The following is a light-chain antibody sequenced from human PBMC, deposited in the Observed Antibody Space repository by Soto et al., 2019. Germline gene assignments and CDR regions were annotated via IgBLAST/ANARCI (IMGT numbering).Light chain of an antibody. J-gene: IGKJ4*01. Sequence: DIQMTQSPSSLSASVGDRVTITCRASQGISSSLAWYQQKLGKAPKLLIYDASTLQSGVPSRFSGSGSGTDFTLTISSLQPEDFATYYCQQANSFPLTFGGGTKVDIK. CDR3: QQANSFPLT. CDR1: QGISSS. V-gene: IGKV1-12*01. CDR2: DAS.